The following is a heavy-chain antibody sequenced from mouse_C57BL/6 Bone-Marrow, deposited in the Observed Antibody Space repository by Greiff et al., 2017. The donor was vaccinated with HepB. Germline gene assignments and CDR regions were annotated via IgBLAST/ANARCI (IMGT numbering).Heavy chain of an antibody. J-gene: IGHJ4*01. Sequence: EVQLQESGPELVKPGASVKISCKASGYSFTDYNMNWGKQSNGKSLEWIGVINPNYGTTSYNQKFNGKATLTVDQSSSTAYLQLNSLTSEDSVVYYCARSFYYGSFYAMDYWGQGTSVTVSS. V-gene: IGHV1-39*01. D-gene: IGHD1-1*01. CDR3: ARSFYYGSFYAMDY. CDR2: INPNYGTT. CDR1: GYSFTDYN.